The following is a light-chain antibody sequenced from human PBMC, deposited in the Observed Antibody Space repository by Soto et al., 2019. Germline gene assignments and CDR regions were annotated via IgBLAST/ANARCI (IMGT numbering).Light chain of an antibody. CDR3: QQSFITPRS. CDR1: QSISSW. Sequence: DIQMTQSPSTLSASVGDRVTITCRASQSISSWLAWYQQKPGKAPKLLIYKASSLEGGVPSRFSGSGSGTEFTLTISSLQPDDFAIYYCQQSFITPRSFGQGTKVDIK. V-gene: IGKV1-5*03. J-gene: IGKJ1*01. CDR2: KAS.